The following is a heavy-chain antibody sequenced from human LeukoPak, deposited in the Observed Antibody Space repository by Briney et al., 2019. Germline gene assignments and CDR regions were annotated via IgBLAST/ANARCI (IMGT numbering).Heavy chain of an antibody. CDR2: INHSGST. D-gene: IGHD3-3*01. V-gene: IGHV4-34*01. Sequence: MSSETLSLTCAVYGGSFSGYYWSWIRQPPGKGLEWIGEINHSGSTNYNPSLKSRVTISVDTSKNQFSLKLSSVTAADTAVYYCARGRYYDFWSGYPAGWFDPWGQGTLVTVSS. J-gene: IGHJ5*02. CDR1: GGSFSGYY. CDR3: ARGRYYDFWSGYPAGWFDP.